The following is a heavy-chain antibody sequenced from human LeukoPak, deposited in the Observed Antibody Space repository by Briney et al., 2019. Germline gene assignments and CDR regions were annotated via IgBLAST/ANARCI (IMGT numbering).Heavy chain of an antibody. Sequence: GASVKVSCKVSGYTLTELSMHWVRQAPGKGLEWMGGFDPEDGETIYAQKFQGRVTMTEDTSTDTAYMELSSLRSEDTAVYYCATLRYFDWLLSGGSWFDPWGQGTLVTVSS. J-gene: IGHJ5*02. CDR3: ATLRYFDWLLSGGSWFDP. V-gene: IGHV1-24*01. CDR2: FDPEDGET. CDR1: GYTLTELS. D-gene: IGHD3-9*01.